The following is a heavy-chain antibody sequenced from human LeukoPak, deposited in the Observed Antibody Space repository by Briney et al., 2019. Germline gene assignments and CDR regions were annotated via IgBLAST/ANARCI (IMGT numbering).Heavy chain of an antibody. CDR2: ISGSSNYI. Sequence: GGSLRLSCATSGFTFSSYSLNWVRQAPGKGLEWVSCISGSSNYIYYADSVKGRFTISRDNAKNSLYLQMNSLRAEDTAVYYCARESSGYSYGYPDYWGQGTLVTVSP. CDR3: ARESSGYSYGYPDY. CDR1: GFTFSSYS. V-gene: IGHV3-21*01. J-gene: IGHJ4*02. D-gene: IGHD5-18*01.